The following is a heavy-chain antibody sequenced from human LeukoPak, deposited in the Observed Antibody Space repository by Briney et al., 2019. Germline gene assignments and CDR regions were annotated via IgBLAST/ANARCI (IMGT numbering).Heavy chain of an antibody. V-gene: IGHV4-34*01. D-gene: IGHD3-10*01. CDR3: ASLLLWFGETGGNNWFDP. Sequence: SETLSLTCAVYGVSFSGYYWSWIRQPPGKGLEWIGEINHSGSTNYNPSLKSRVTISVDTSKNQFSLKLSSVTAADTAVYYCASLLLWFGETGGNNWFDPWGQGTLVTVSS. CDR1: GVSFSGYY. J-gene: IGHJ5*02. CDR2: INHSGST.